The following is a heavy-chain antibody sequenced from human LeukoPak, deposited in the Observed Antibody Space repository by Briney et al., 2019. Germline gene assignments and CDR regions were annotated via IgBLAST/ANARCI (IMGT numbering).Heavy chain of an antibody. D-gene: IGHD1-26*01. V-gene: IGHV3-33*01. Sequence: PGGSLRLSCAASGFTFSSYGMHWVRQAPGKGLEWVAVIWYDGSNKYYADSVKGRFTISRDNSKNTLYLQMNSLRAEDTAVYYCAITGVVGGFDYWGQGTLVTVSS. CDR2: IWYDGSNK. CDR1: GFTFSSYG. CDR3: AITGVVGGFDY. J-gene: IGHJ4*02.